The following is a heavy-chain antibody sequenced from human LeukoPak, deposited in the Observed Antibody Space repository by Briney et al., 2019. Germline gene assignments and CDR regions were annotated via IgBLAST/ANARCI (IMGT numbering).Heavy chain of an antibody. CDR2: INSDGSST. Sequence: GGSLRLSCAASGFDFSSNWMHWVRQAPGKGLVWVSRINSDGSSTSYADSVKGRLTISRDNAKNTLYLQMNSLRAEDTAVYYCARDLRRGVAGSPSYYGLDVWGHGTTVTVSS. J-gene: IGHJ6*02. V-gene: IGHV3-74*01. CDR3: ARDLRRGVAGSPSYYGLDV. CDR1: GFDFSSNW. D-gene: IGHD6-19*01.